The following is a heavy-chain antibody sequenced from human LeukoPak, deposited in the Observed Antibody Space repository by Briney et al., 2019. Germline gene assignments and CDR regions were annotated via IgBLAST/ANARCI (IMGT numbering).Heavy chain of an antibody. J-gene: IGHJ4*02. V-gene: IGHV1-3*01. CDR2: IDAGNGNT. CDR1: GYTFTNHA. CDR3: ARGEAAGTIY. Sequence: ASVKVSCKASGYTFTNHAIHWARQAPGQRLEWMGWIDAGNGNTKYSQKFQGRVTITRDTSASTAYMELSSLRSEDTAVYYCARGEAAGTIYWGQGTLSPSPQ. D-gene: IGHD6-13*01.